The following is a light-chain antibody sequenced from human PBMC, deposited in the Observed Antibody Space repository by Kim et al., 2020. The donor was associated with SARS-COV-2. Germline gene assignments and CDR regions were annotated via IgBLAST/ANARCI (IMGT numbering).Light chain of an antibody. Sequence: HSIHISGTETSGEGRSYNRCSWYQQHPGKAPELMFYEGSKRPSGVSSRFSGSKSGNTASLTISGLQAEDEADYYCCSYAGSSTWVFGGGTKVTVL. V-gene: IGLV2-23*01. CDR2: EGS. CDR1: SGEGRSYNR. CDR3: CSYAGSSTWV. J-gene: IGLJ3*02.